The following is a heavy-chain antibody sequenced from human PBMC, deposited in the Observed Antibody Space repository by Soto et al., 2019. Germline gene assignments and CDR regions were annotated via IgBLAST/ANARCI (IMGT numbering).Heavy chain of an antibody. Sequence: QVQLQESGPGLVKPSETLSLTCTVSGGSISSYYWSWIRQPPGKGLEWIGYIYYSGSTNYNPSLKSRVTISVDTSKNQFSLKLSSVTAADTAVYYCARDSAAANNGFDPWGQGTLVTVSS. V-gene: IGHV4-59*01. D-gene: IGHD6-13*01. CDR3: ARDSAAANNGFDP. J-gene: IGHJ5*02. CDR1: GGSISSYY. CDR2: IYYSGST.